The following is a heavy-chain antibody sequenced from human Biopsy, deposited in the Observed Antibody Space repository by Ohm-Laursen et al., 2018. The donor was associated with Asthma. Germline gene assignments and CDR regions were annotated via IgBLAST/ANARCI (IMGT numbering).Heavy chain of an antibody. D-gene: IGHD6-13*01. V-gene: IGHV3-30*18. CDR1: GFNFHNYG. CDR3: AKDRVAGRSYYFDY. J-gene: IGHJ4*02. Sequence: SLRLSCSASGFNFHNYGMNWVRRAPGKGLEWVAQILFDGRKINYPDSVKGRFTISRDNSKNMVYLQMNSLRPEDAAVYYCAKDRVAGRSYYFDYWGQGSLVSVSS. CDR2: ILFDGRKI.